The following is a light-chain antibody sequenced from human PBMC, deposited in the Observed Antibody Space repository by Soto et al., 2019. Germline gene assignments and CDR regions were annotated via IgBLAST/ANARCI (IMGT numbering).Light chain of an antibody. V-gene: IGKV3-20*01. CDR3: QQYGGSTRT. CDR1: QSVSSNS. J-gene: IGKJ1*01. Sequence: EIVLTQSPGALSLSPGEGATLSCRASQSVSSNSLAWYQQRRGQAPRLLIHGASSRATGIPDRFSGSGSGTDFTLTISRLEPEDFAVYYCQQYGGSTRTFGQGTKVDIX. CDR2: GAS.